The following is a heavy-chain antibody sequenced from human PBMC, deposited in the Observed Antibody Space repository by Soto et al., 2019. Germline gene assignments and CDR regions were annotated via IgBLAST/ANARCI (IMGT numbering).Heavy chain of an antibody. CDR3: AKERWAAAGTPTLDY. Sequence: EVQLLESGGGLVQPGGSLRLSCAASGFTFSSYAMSWVRQAPGKGLEWVSAISGGTSSTDYADSVNGRFTISRDNSKNTLYLQMNSLRAEDTAVYYCAKERWAAAGTPTLDYWGQGTLVTVSS. J-gene: IGHJ4*02. CDR2: ISGGTSST. D-gene: IGHD6-13*01. CDR1: GFTFSSYA. V-gene: IGHV3-23*01.